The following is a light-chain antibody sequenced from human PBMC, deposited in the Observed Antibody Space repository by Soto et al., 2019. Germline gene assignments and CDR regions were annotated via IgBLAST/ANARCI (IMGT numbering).Light chain of an antibody. CDR1: SSDVGGYNY. CDR2: DVS. CDR3: SSYTSSSTYV. V-gene: IGLV2-14*01. Sequence: QSVLNQPASVSGSHGQSITIPCTGTSSDVGGYNYVSWYQQHPGKAPKLMIYDVSNRPSGVSNRFSGSKSGNTASLTISGLQAEDEADSCCSSYTSSSTYVFGTGTKVTVL. J-gene: IGLJ1*01.